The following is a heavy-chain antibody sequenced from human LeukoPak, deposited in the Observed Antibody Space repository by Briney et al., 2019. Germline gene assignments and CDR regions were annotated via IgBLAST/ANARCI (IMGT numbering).Heavy chain of an antibody. D-gene: IGHD2-2*01. V-gene: IGHV1-69*13. CDR3: ASYKAAWERSEDCSSTSCYSDYYYMDV. J-gene: IGHJ6*03. Sequence: GASVKVSCKVSGYTLTELSMHWVRQAPGQGLEWMGGIIPIFGTANYAQKFQGRVTITADESTSTAYMELSSLRSEDTAVYYCASYKAAWERSEDCSSTSCYSDYYYMDVWGKGTTVTVSS. CDR2: IIPIFGTA. CDR1: GYTLTELS.